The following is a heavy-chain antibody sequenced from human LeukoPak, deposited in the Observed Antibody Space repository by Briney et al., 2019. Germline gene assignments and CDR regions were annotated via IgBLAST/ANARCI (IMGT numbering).Heavy chain of an antibody. D-gene: IGHD6-6*01. J-gene: IGHJ4*02. Sequence: GGSLRLSCAASGLTFSSYGMHWVRQAPGKGREWVAVIWYDGSNKYYADSVKGRFTISRDNSKNTLYLQMNSLRAEDTAVYYCRVGSSRPSSFDYWGQGTLVTVSS. CDR1: GLTFSSYG. CDR3: RVGSSRPSSFDY. V-gene: IGHV3-33*01. CDR2: IWYDGSNK.